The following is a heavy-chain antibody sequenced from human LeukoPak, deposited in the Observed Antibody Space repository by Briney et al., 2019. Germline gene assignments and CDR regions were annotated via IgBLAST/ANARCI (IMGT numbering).Heavy chain of an antibody. Sequence: GGSLRLSCAASGFTFSSSWMTWVRQAPGKGLEWVANIKADGSETLYVDSVKGRFTISRDNSKNTLYLQMNSLRAEDTAVYYCAKLRIAVAEGSFDYWGQGTLVTVSS. CDR3: AKLRIAVAEGSFDY. J-gene: IGHJ4*02. V-gene: IGHV3-7*02. CDR1: GFTFSSSW. CDR2: IKADGSET. D-gene: IGHD6-19*01.